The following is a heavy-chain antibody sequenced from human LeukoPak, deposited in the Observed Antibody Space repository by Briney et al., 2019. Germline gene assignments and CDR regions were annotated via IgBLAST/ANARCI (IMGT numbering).Heavy chain of an antibody. CDR3: ARESLTTVTTGSVY. V-gene: IGHV1-2*02. CDR1: GYTFTSYY. J-gene: IGHJ4*02. D-gene: IGHD4-17*01. CDR2: IDPNSGGT. Sequence: ASVKVSCTASGYTFTSYYMHWVRQAPGPGLEWMGRIDPNSGGTNYAQKFQGRVTMTRDTSISTAYMELSRLRSDDTAVYYCARESLTTVTTGSVYWGQGTLVTVSS.